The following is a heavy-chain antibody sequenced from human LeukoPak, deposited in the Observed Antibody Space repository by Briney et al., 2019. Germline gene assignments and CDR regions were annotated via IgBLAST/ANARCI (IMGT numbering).Heavy chain of an antibody. CDR2: ISSSGYYI. Sequence: GGSLRLSCAASGFTFSRYTMNWVCQSPGKGLEWVSSISSSGYYIYYADSVKGRFTISRDNAKNSLYLQMNSLRAEDTAVYYCARDLVSRSNYWGQGTPVTVTS. CDR1: GFTFSRYT. CDR3: ARDLVSRSNY. V-gene: IGHV3-21*01. J-gene: IGHJ4*02. D-gene: IGHD6-6*01.